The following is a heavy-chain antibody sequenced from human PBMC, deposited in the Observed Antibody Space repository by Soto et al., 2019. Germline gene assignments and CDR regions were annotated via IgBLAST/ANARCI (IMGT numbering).Heavy chain of an antibody. CDR3: TTPTYSSSWYFDY. CDR1: GFTFSNAL. V-gene: IGHV3-15*01. Sequence: PGGSLRLSCAASGFTFSNALMSWVRQAPGKGLEWVGRIKSKTDGGTTDYATPVKGRFTISRDDSKNTLYLQMNSLKTEDTAVYYCTTPTYSSSWYFDYWGQGTMVTV. D-gene: IGHD6-13*01. CDR2: IKSKTDGGTT. J-gene: IGHJ4*02.